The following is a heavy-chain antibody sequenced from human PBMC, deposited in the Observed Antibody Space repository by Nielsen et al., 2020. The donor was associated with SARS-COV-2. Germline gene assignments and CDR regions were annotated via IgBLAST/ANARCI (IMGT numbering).Heavy chain of an antibody. CDR3: AKEGNRGSAYDQ. CDR2: ISGSGGGT. D-gene: IGHD1-26*01. Sequence: GGSLRLSCVASGFIFSSYAMNWVRQAPGKGLEWVSTISGSGGGTYYADSVKGRFSISRDNSKNMLYLQMNSLRAEDTALYYCAKEGNRGSAYDQWGQGTLVTVSS. J-gene: IGHJ5*02. CDR1: GFIFSSYA. V-gene: IGHV3-23*01.